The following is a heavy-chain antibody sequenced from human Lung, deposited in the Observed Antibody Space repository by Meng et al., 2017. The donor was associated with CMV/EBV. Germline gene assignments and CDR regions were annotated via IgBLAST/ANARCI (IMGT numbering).Heavy chain of an antibody. Sequence: SCAASGFTFSSYAMHWVRQAPGKGLEWVAVISYDGSNKYYADSVKGRFTISRDNSKNTLYLQMNSLRAEDTAVYYCARDHNLGFDYWGQGTLVPSPQ. V-gene: IGHV3-30-3*01. D-gene: IGHD1-1*01. CDR1: GFTFSSYA. J-gene: IGHJ4*02. CDR2: ISYDGSNK. CDR3: ARDHNLGFDY.